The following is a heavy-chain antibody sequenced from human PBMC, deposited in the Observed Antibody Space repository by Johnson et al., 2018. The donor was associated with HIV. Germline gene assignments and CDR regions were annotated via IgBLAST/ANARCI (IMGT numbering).Heavy chain of an antibody. CDR2: IKQDGSEK. Sequence: VQLVESGGGVVRPGRSLRLSCAASGFTFSSYWMSWVRQAPGKGLEWVANIKQDGSEKYYVDSVKGRFTVSRDNAKNSLYLQMNSLRAEDTALYYCASRMYSGSSGGAFDIWGQGTMVTVSS. V-gene: IGHV3-7*03. CDR1: GFTFSSYW. D-gene: IGHD1-26*01. J-gene: IGHJ3*02. CDR3: ASRMYSGSSGGAFDI.